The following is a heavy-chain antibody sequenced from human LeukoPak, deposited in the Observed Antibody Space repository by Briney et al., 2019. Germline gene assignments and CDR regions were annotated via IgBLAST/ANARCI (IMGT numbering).Heavy chain of an antibody. CDR1: RTTFIHYW. J-gene: IGHJ4*02. Sequence: GGSLRLSCAASRTTFIHYWMSWVRQAPGKGLEWVSSISTSSNYIYYADSVKGRFTISRDNAKNSLYLQMNSLRAEDTAVYYCARDRSAPPSDYWGQGTLVTVSS. CDR3: ARDRSAPPSDY. V-gene: IGHV3-21*01. CDR2: ISTSSNYI.